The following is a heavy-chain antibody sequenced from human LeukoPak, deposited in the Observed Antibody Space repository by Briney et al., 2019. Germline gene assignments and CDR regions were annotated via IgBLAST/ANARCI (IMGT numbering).Heavy chain of an antibody. D-gene: IGHD3-10*01. Sequence: ASVKVSCKASGYTFTSYGISWVRQAPGQGLEWMGWISAHNGNTNYAQKLQGRVTMTTDTSTSTAYMELRSLRSDDTAVYYCARDGLGFGELSYYYMDVWGKGTTVTVSS. V-gene: IGHV1-18*01. CDR3: ARDGLGFGELSYYYMDV. CDR2: ISAHNGNT. CDR1: GYTFTSYG. J-gene: IGHJ6*03.